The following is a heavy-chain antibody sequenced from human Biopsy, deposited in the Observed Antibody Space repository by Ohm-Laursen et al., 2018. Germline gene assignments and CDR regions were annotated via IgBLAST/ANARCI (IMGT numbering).Heavy chain of an antibody. J-gene: IGHJ6*02. Sequence: SLRLSCTASGFSFSSYGMHWVRQAPGKGLQWVAAISYDGFNIYYADSVQGRFTISRDRSKNTLYLQMNRLRPEDTAVYYCAKAPDPEVSYFGYYYAMDVWGQGTTVTVSS. V-gene: IGHV3-30*18. CDR2: ISYDGFNI. CDR3: AKAPDPEVSYFGYYYAMDV. D-gene: IGHD2/OR15-2a*01. CDR1: GFSFSSYG.